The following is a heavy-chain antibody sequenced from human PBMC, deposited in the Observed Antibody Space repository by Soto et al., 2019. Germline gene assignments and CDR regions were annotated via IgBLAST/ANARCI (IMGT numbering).Heavy chain of an antibody. CDR1: GFSLNTYGVG. CDR3: AHRGLLNSDWDEGYFGH. CDR2: IYWDDDK. J-gene: IGHJ4*02. D-gene: IGHD1-1*01. Sequence: QITLKESGPTLVKPTQTLTLTCSFSGFSLNTYGVGVGWIRQPPGKALEWLGFIYWDDDKRYRPSLQRRLTITKDTPKKQVVLTKTNMDPVDTATYFCAHRGLLNSDWDEGYFGHWGLGILVTVSS. V-gene: IGHV2-5*02.